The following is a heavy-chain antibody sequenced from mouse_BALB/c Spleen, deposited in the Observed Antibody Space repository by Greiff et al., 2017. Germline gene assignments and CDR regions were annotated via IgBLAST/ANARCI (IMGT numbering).Heavy chain of an antibody. Sequence: EVKLEESGAGLVKPAQSLTLSCSVSGYSFTSGYFWYGNRHHPGNKLELVGYISYDGSNNYNPLLKSSTTITRDTSKNQFFLKLNTVTSEDTATYYCAREYYAMDYWGQGTLVTVSS. CDR3: AREYYAMDY. V-gene: IGHV3-6*01. CDR1: GYSFTSGYF. J-gene: IGHJ4*01. CDR2: ISYDGSN.